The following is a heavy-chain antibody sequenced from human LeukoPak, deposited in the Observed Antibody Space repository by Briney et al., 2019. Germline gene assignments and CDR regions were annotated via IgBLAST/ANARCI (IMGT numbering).Heavy chain of an antibody. CDR2: IIPILGIA. V-gene: IGHV1-69*04. Sequence: SVKVSCKASGGTFSSYATSWVRQAPGQGLEWMGRIIPILGIANYAQKFQGRVTITADKSTSTAYMELSSLRSEDTAVYYCARDPQYDGDYVGYWGQGTLVTVSS. CDR3: ARDPQYDGDYVGY. J-gene: IGHJ4*02. D-gene: IGHD4-17*01. CDR1: GGTFSSYA.